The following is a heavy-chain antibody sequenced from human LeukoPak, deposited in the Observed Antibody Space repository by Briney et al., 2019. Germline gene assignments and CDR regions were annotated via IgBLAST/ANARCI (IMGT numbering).Heavy chain of an antibody. D-gene: IGHD3-10*01. J-gene: IGHJ4*02. CDR2: ISSSSSTI. CDR3: ARALWFGETFPAY. Sequence: GGSLRLSCAASGLTISSYSMNWVRQAPEKGLQWVSYISSSSSTIYYADSVKGRFTISRDNAKNSLYLQMNSLRAEDTAVYYCARALWFGETFPAYWGQGTLVTVSS. V-gene: IGHV3-48*01. CDR1: GLTISSYS.